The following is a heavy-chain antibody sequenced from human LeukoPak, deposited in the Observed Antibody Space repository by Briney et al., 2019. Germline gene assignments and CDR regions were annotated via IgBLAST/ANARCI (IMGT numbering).Heavy chain of an antibody. J-gene: IGHJ5*02. CDR3: ARAKGVRGVIGYNWFDP. Sequence: GASVKVSCKASGYTFTSYGISWVRQALGQGLEWMGWISAYNGNTNYAQKLQGRVTMTTDTSTSTAYMELRSLRSDDTAVYYCARAKGVRGVIGYNWFDPWGQGTLVTVSS. V-gene: IGHV1-18*04. CDR2: ISAYNGNT. D-gene: IGHD3-10*01. CDR1: GYTFTSYG.